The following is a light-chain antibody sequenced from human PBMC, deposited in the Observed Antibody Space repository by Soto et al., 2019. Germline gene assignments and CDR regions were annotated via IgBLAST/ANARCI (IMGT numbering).Light chain of an antibody. CDR3: QQYGSSSYT. V-gene: IGKV3-20*01. CDR2: AAS. CDR1: QSISSSY. Sequence: EIVLTQSPGTLSLSPGERATLSCRASQSISSSYLAWYQQKPGQAPRLLIYAASSRATGIPDRFSDSGSGTDFTLTISRLEPEDFAVYYCQQYGSSSYTFGQGTQLEI. J-gene: IGKJ2*01.